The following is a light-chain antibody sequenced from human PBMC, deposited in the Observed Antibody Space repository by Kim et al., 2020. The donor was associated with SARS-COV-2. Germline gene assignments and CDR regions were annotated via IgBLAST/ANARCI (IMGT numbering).Light chain of an antibody. Sequence: EIVLTQPPATLSLSPGERATLSCRASQSVSTSLAWYQQKPGQAPRLLIYDASNRATGIPARFSGGGSGTDFTLTISSLEPEDFAVYYCQQRSNWPVTFGQGTKVDIK. CDR1: QSVSTS. J-gene: IGKJ1*01. CDR2: DAS. V-gene: IGKV3-11*01. CDR3: QQRSNWPVT.